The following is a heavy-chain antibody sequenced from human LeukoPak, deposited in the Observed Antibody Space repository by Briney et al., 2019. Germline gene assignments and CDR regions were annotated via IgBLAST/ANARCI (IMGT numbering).Heavy chain of an antibody. CDR1: GGTFSSYA. D-gene: IGHD1-26*01. V-gene: IGHV1-69*05. CDR3: ARSLHYYYYYMDV. J-gene: IGHJ6*03. Sequence: SVKVSCKASGGTFSSYAISWVRQAPGQGLEWMGGIIPIFGTANYAQKFQGRVTITTDESTSTAYMELSSLRSEDTAVYCCARSLHYYYYYMDVWGKGTTVTVSS. CDR2: IIPIFGTA.